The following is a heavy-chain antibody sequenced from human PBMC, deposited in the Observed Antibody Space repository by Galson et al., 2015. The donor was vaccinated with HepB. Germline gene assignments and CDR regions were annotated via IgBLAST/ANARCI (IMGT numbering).Heavy chain of an antibody. CDR2: ISSSGSTI. J-gene: IGHJ6*03. D-gene: IGHD6-6*01. V-gene: IGHV3-11*01. Sequence: SLRLSCAASGFTFSDYYMSWIRQAPGKGLEWVSYISSSGSTIYYADSVKGRFTISRDNAKNSLYLQMNSLRAEDTAVYYCARGSGSSIDYYYCMDVWGKGTTVTVSS. CDR3: ARGSGSSIDYYYCMDV. CDR1: GFTFSDYY.